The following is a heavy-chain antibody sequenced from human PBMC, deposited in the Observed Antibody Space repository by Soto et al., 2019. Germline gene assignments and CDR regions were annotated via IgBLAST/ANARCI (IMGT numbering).Heavy chain of an antibody. J-gene: IGHJ4*02. CDR3: ARQSYSSYYFDY. CDR2: ISGSGDST. CDR1: GFTFSSYA. D-gene: IGHD6-13*01. Sequence: LRLSCAASGFTFSSYATNWVRQAPGKGLEWVSVISGSGDSTYYANSVKGRFTISRDNSKNTLYLQMGSLRAEDMAVYYCARQSYSSYYFDYWGQGTLVTVSS. V-gene: IGHV3-64*01.